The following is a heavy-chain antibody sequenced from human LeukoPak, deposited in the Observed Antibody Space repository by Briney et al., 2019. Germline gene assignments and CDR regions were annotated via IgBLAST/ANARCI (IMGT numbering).Heavy chain of an antibody. D-gene: IGHD2/OR15-2a*01. CDR1: GFTFSSYA. Sequence: GGSLRLSCAASGFTFSSYAMHWVRQAPGKGLEWVAVISYDGSNKYYADSVKGRFTISRDNSKNTLYLQMNSLRAEDTAVYYCARAYFTFDYWGQGTLVTVSS. J-gene: IGHJ4*02. CDR2: ISYDGSNK. CDR3: ARAYFTFDY. V-gene: IGHV3-30-3*01.